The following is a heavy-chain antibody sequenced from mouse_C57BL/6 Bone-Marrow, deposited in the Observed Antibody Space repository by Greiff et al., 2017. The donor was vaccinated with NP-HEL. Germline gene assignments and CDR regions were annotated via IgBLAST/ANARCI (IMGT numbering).Heavy chain of an antibody. CDR2: IYPGDGDT. CDR3: ARCPYYSNAWFAY. J-gene: IGHJ3*01. V-gene: IGHV1-82*01. CDR1: GYAFSSSW. Sequence: VQLQESGPELVKPGASVKISCKASGYAFSSSWMNWVKQRPGKGLEWIGRIYPGDGDTNYNGKFKGKATLTADKSSSTAYMQLSSLTSEDSAVYFCARCPYYSNAWFAYWGQGTLVTVSA. D-gene: IGHD2-5*01.